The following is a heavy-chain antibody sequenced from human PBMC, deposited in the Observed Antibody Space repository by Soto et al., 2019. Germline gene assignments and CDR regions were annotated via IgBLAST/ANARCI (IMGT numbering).Heavy chain of an antibody. Sequence: PSETLSLTCTVSGDSTRSYYWSWIRHPPGNGLEWIGYISYTGSTHYNPSLKSRVIISADTSKNQFSLKLSSVTTADTALYYCAREGVAAPYYYYGMDVWGQGSTVTVSS. V-gene: IGHV4-59*01. CDR1: GDSTRSYY. CDR2: ISYTGST. D-gene: IGHD2-15*01. CDR3: AREGVAAPYYYYGMDV. J-gene: IGHJ6*02.